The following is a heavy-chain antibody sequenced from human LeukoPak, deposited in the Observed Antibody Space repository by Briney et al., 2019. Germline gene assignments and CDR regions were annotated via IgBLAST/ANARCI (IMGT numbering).Heavy chain of an antibody. CDR3: ARHERATKFDY. CDR1: GGSFSGYY. D-gene: IGHD1-26*01. J-gene: IGHJ4*02. V-gene: IGHV4-34*01. Sequence: SETLFLTCAVYGGSFSGYYWSWIRQPPGKGLEWIGSIYYSGSTYYNPSLKSRVTISVDTSKNQFSLKLSSVTAADTAVYYCARHERATKFDYWGQGTLVIVSS. CDR2: IYYSGST.